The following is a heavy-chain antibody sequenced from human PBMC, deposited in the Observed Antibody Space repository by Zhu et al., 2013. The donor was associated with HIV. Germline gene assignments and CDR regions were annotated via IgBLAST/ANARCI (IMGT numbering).Heavy chain of an antibody. CDR2: MNPKTDAT. D-gene: IGHD2-8*02. CDR1: GLSFTDNWY. CDR3: ARMDKGSCTATTCPDWFDP. J-gene: IGHJ5*02. V-gene: IGHV1-2*02. Sequence: QVQLVQSGAEVKKPGSSVKVSCRASGLSFTDNWYIHWLRQAPGRGLEWMGWMNPKTDATNNPQRFLGRVTITRDTSLSTVYMELSSLRSDDTAVYYCARMDKGSCTATTCPDWFDPWGQGTLVTVSS.